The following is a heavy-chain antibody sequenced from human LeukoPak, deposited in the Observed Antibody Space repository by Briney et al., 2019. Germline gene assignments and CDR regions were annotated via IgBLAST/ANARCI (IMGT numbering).Heavy chain of an antibody. D-gene: IGHD3-22*01. V-gene: IGHV4-30-2*01. Sequence: SETLSLTCAVSGGSTSSGGYSWSWIRQPPGKGLEWIGYIYHSGSTYYNPSLKSRVTISVDRSKNQFSLKLSSVTAADTAVYYCARDQYYYDSSGSYYYGMDVWGQGTTVTVSS. CDR2: IYHSGST. J-gene: IGHJ6*02. CDR1: GGSTSSGGYS. CDR3: ARDQYYYDSSGSYYYGMDV.